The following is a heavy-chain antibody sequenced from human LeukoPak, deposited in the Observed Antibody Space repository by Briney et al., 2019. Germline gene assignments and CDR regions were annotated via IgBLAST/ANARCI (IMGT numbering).Heavy chain of an antibody. D-gene: IGHD3-3*01. J-gene: IGHJ6*02. V-gene: IGHV3-15*01. CDR3: TAPIWSGHYYCYYGMDV. CDR2: IKSKTDGGTT. CDR1: GFTFSNAW. Sequence: GGPLRLSCAASGFTFSNAWMSWVRQAPGKGLQWVGRIKSKTDGGTTDYAAPVKGRFTISRDDSKNTLYLQMNSLKTEDTAVYYCTAPIWSGHYYCYYGMDVWGQGTTVTVSS.